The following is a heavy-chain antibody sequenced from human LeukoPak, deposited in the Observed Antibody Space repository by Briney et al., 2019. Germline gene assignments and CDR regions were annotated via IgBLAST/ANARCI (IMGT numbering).Heavy chain of an antibody. D-gene: IGHD2-2*01. CDR3: AREGAHIVVVPAAMRGGFDY. V-gene: IGHV3-30*03. CDR1: GFTFSSYG. J-gene: IGHJ4*02. Sequence: SGGSLRLSCAASGFTFSSYGMHWVRQAPGKGLEWVAVISYDGSNKYYADSVKGRFTISRDNSKNTLYLQMNSLRAEDTAVYYCAREGAHIVVVPAAMRGGFDYWGQGTLVTVSS. CDR2: ISYDGSNK.